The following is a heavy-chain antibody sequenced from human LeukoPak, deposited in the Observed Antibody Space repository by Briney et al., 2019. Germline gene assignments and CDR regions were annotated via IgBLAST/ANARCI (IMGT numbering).Heavy chain of an antibody. CDR2: ISRDGSNK. V-gene: IGHV3-30*04. CDR1: GFTFSSYA. J-gene: IGHJ4*02. D-gene: IGHD3-3*02. CDR3: ARDIAFDGTRPPDY. Sequence: GGSLRLSCAASGFTFSSYAMHWVRQAPGKGLEWLAVISRDGSNKYYADSVKGRFTISRDNSKNTLYLQMNSLRADDTAVYYCARDIAFDGTRPPDYWGRGTLVTVSS.